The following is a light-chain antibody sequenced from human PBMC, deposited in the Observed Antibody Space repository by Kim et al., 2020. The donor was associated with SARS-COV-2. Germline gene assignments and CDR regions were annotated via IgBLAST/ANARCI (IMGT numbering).Light chain of an antibody. CDR2: AAS. V-gene: IGKV1-17*01. CDR3: LQHNRYPRT. J-gene: IGKJ1*01. Sequence: ASLGDRVTITCRASEGIKNDLGWYQQKPGNAPKCLIYAASILQSGVPSRFSGSGSGTEFTLTITSLQPEDFATYYCLQHNRYPRTFGQGTKVDIK. CDR1: EGIKND.